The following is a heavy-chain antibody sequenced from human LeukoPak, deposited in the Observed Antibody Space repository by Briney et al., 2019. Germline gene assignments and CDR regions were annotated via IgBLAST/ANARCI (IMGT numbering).Heavy chain of an antibody. CDR3: AKDWGPYCSSTSCYVFAY. Sequence: GSLRLSCAASGFTFSSYAMSWVRQAPGKGLEWVSAISGSGGSTYYADSVKGRFTISRDNSKNTLYLQMNSLRAEDTAVYYCAKDWGPYCSSTSCYVFAYWGQGTLVTVSS. V-gene: IGHV3-23*01. CDR1: GFTFSSYA. CDR2: ISGSGGST. D-gene: IGHD2-2*01. J-gene: IGHJ4*02.